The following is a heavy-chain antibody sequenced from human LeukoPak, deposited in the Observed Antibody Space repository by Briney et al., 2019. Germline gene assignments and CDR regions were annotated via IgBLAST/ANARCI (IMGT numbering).Heavy chain of an antibody. CDR1: GYTFTSNY. J-gene: IGHJ4*02. V-gene: IGHV1-46*01. Sequence: ASVNVSCMASGYTFTSNYIHWVRQAPGQGLEWMGMIYPRDGSTGYPQKFQGRVTVTRDTSTSTVHMELSGLRSEDTAVYYCARDQEGFDYWGQGTLVTVSS. CDR3: ARDQEGFDY. CDR2: IYPRDGST.